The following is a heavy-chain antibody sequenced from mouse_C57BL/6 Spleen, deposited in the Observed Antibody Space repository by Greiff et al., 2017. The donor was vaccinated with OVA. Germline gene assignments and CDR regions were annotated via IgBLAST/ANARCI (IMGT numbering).Heavy chain of an antibody. J-gene: IGHJ2*01. V-gene: IGHV1-80*01. Sequence: QVQLKQSGAELVKPGASVKISCKASGYAFSSYWMNWVKQRPGKGLEWIGQIYPGDGDTNYNGKFKGKATLTADKSSSTAYMQLSSLTSEDSAVYFCARYYYGSSRRVYYFDYWGQGTTLTVSS. D-gene: IGHD1-1*01. CDR2: IYPGDGDT. CDR1: GYAFSSYW. CDR3: ARYYYGSSRRVYYFDY.